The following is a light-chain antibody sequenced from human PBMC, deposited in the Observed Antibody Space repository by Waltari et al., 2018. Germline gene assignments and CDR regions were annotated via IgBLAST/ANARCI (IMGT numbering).Light chain of an antibody. Sequence: EIVLTQSPATLSLSPVEGATLSCRASESVRSYLAWYQHKPGQTPRLLIYGASIRATGIPARFSGSGSGTEFTLTISSLQSEDFAVYYCQQYNNWPLTFGGGTKVEIK. J-gene: IGKJ4*01. CDR1: ESVRSY. V-gene: IGKV3-15*01. CDR3: QQYNNWPLT. CDR2: GAS.